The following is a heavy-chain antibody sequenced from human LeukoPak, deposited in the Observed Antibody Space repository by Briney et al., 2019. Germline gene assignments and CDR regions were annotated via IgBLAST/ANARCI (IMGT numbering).Heavy chain of an antibody. CDR3: ARGSYCGTDCHYAFDI. D-gene: IGHD2-21*02. CDR1: GFTFSAYW. CDR2: IKQDGSQK. V-gene: IGHV3-7*01. Sequence: GGSLRLSCAASGFTFSAYWMSWVRQAPGRGLEWVANIKQDGSQKYDVDSVRGRFTISRDNTKNSLYLQMSALRAEDTAIYYCARGSYCGTDCHYAFDIWGQGTMVTVS. J-gene: IGHJ3*02.